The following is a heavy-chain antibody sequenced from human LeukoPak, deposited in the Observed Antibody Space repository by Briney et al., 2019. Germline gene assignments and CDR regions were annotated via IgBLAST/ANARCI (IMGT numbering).Heavy chain of an antibody. CDR2: ISWNSGSI. Sequence: GRSLRLSCAASGFTFDDYAMHWVRQAPGKGLEWVSGISWNSGSIGYADSVKGRFTISRDNSKNTLYLQMNSLRAEDTAVYYCAKDRGIVGANFDYWGQGTLVTVSS. CDR1: GFTFDDYA. D-gene: IGHD1-26*01. V-gene: IGHV3-9*01. CDR3: AKDRGIVGANFDY. J-gene: IGHJ4*02.